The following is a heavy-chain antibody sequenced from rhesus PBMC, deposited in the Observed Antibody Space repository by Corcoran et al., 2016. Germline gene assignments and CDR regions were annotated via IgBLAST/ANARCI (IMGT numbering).Heavy chain of an antibody. D-gene: IGHD2-21*01. V-gene: IGHV1-111*02. J-gene: IGHJ6*01. CDR2: IDHSYSEP. CDR3: ETDQEHCTGSGGYTNYYGLDS. Sequence: EVQLVQSGAEVKKPGAAVKISCKASGYTFNDYYLHWVRQAPGKGLEWMGRIDHSYSEPKHSQKLQPRVPITADTSTGTAYMALSSLRSEDTAVYYCETDQEHCTGSGGYTNYYGLDSWGQGVVVTVSS. CDR1: GYTFNDYY.